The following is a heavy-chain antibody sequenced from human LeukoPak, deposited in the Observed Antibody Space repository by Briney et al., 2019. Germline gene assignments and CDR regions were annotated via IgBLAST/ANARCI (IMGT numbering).Heavy chain of an antibody. CDR1: GFTFSSYW. J-gene: IGHJ5*02. V-gene: IGHV3-74*01. D-gene: IGHD3-16*01. Sequence: PGGSLRLSCAASGFTFSSYWMHWVRQAPGKGLVWVSRINSDGSSTSYADSVKGRFTISRDNAKNTLYLQMNSLRAEDTAVYYCARGGYDYVWGSYPFPFDPWGQGTLVTVSS. CDR3: ARGGYDYVWGSYPFPFDP. CDR2: INSDGSST.